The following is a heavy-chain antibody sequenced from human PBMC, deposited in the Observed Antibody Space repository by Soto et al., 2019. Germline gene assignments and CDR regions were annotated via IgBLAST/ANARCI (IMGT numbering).Heavy chain of an antibody. J-gene: IGHJ4*02. V-gene: IGHV3-15*07. D-gene: IGHD5-18*01. Sequence: PGGSLRLSCAASGFPFSSYGMHWVRQAPGKGLEWVGRIKSKTDGGTTDYAAPVKGRFTISRDDSKNTLYLQMNSLKTEDTAVYYCTTDGYGKTLPQVFDYWGQGTLVTVSS. CDR1: GFPFSSYG. CDR3: TTDGYGKTLPQVFDY. CDR2: IKSKTDGGTT.